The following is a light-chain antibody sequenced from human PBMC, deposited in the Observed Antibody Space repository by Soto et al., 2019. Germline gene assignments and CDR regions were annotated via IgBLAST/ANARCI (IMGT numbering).Light chain of an antibody. V-gene: IGLV2-14*03. CDR1: SSDVGGYNY. CDR2: DVS. Sequence: QSVLTQPPSVAGSPGQSITISCTGTSSDVGGYNYVSWYKQHPGKAPQLIIYDVSSRPSGVSNRFSGSKSGNTASLTISGLQAEDEADYYCGSYTSSGTLYVFGTGTKLTVL. CDR3: GSYTSSGTLYV. J-gene: IGLJ1*01.